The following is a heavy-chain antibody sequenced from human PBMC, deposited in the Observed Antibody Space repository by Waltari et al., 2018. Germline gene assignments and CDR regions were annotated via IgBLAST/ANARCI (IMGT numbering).Heavy chain of an antibody. CDR2: ISYDGSNK. J-gene: IGHJ4*02. Sequence: QVLLVESGGGVVQPGKSRRLSCAASGFTFQTFAMHWVRQAPGKGLEWVALISYDGSNKNYLESVKGRFTISRDNSKNTLYLQMNSLRPEDTAIYYCARIGYSLSYDFMGASDYWGQGTLVTVSS. V-gene: IGHV3-30*03. CDR1: GFTFQTFA. CDR3: ARIGYSLSYDFMGASDY. D-gene: IGHD3-3*01.